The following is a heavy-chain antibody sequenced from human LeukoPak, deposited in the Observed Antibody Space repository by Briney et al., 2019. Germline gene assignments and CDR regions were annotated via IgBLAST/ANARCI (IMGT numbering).Heavy chain of an antibody. Sequence: GGSLRLSCAASGFTFSSYSMNWVRQAPGKGLEWVSSIGSSSNYIYYSDSVKGRFTISRDNANNSLFLQMNSLRVEDTALYYCVRDAASPDFWGQGTLVTVSS. D-gene: IGHD6-25*01. V-gene: IGHV3-21*01. J-gene: IGHJ4*02. CDR1: GFTFSSYS. CDR2: IGSSSNYI. CDR3: VRDAASPDF.